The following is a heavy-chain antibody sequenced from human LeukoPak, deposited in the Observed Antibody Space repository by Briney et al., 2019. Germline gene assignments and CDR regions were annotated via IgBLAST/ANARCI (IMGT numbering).Heavy chain of an antibody. CDR1: GFTFSSYA. V-gene: IGHV3-30-3*01. CDR3: ARTTLAYCGGDCYSTWFDP. Sequence: GGSLRLSCAASGFTFSSYAIHWVRQAPGKGLEWVAVISYDGSNKYYADSVKGRFTISRDNSKNTLYLQMNSLRAEDTAVYYCARTTLAYCGGDCYSTWFDPWGQGTLVTVSS. CDR2: ISYDGSNK. J-gene: IGHJ5*02. D-gene: IGHD2-21*02.